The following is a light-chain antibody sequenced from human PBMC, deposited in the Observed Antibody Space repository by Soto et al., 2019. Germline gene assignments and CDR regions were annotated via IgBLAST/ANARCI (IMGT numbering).Light chain of an antibody. J-gene: IGLJ1*01. CDR2: DVS. Sequence: QSVLTQPASVSRSPGQSITISCTGTSSDVGGYNYVSWYQQHPGKAPKLMIYDVSNWPSGVSNRFSGSKSGNTASLTISGLQAEDEADYYCSSYTNSSPFVFGTGTKVTVL. CDR1: SSDVGGYNY. CDR3: SSYTNSSPFV. V-gene: IGLV2-14*01.